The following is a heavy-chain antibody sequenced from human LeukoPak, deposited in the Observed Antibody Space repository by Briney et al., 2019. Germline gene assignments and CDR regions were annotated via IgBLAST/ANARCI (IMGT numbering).Heavy chain of an antibody. D-gene: IGHD2-15*01. CDR3: TTDTWYSAGH. CDR2: IKKDGSEK. J-gene: IGHJ4*02. CDR1: GFIFSGSW. V-gene: IGHV3-7*03. Sequence: GGSLRLSCTASGFIFSGSWMAWIRQAPGKGLEWVAIIKKDGSEKYYVDSTKGRFTISRDNAKNSLFLQMNSLRAEDTAIYYCTTDTWYSAGHWGQGTLVTVSS.